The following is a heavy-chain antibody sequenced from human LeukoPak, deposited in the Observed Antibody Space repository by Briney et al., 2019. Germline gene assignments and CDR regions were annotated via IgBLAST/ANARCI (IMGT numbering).Heavy chain of an antibody. CDR3: AREAEITRFDY. J-gene: IGHJ4*02. CDR2: TSYRSKLYN. D-gene: IGHD5-24*01. CDR1: GDIVSTNSVA. V-gene: IGHV6-1*01. Sequence: SQTLSLTCALSGDIVSTNSVAWNWIRQSPSRGLEWLGRTSYRSKLYNDYAVSVKSRITITPDTSKNQFSLQLNSVTPEDTAVYYCAREAEITRFDYWGQGTLVTVSS.